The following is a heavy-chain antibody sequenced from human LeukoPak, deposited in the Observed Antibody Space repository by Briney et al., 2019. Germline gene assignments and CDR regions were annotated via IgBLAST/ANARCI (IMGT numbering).Heavy chain of an antibody. CDR2: INHSGST. V-gene: IGHV4-34*01. CDR1: GGSFSGYY. Sequence: SETLSLTCAVYGGSFSGYYWSWIRRPPGKGLEWIGEINHSGSTNYNPSLKSRVTISVDTSKNQFSPKLSSVTAADMAVYYCARVSGNYGSGSYLDYWGQGTLVTVSS. J-gene: IGHJ4*02. D-gene: IGHD3-10*01. CDR3: ARVSGNYGSGSYLDY.